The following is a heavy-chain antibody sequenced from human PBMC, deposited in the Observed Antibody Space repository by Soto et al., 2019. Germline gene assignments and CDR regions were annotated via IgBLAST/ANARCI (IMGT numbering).Heavy chain of an antibody. CDR3: AKDLSWGQCDY. CDR1: GFTFSSYW. D-gene: IGHD3-16*01. Sequence: EMQLVESGGGLVQPGGSLRLSCVASGFTFSSYWMHWVRQDPGMGLVWVSSIRSDGTATQYADSVKGRFTVSRDNTKNTPYLQMTSLRAEDTAVYYCAKDLSWGQCDYWGQGTLVTVSS. J-gene: IGHJ4*02. CDR2: IRSDGTAT. V-gene: IGHV3-74*03.